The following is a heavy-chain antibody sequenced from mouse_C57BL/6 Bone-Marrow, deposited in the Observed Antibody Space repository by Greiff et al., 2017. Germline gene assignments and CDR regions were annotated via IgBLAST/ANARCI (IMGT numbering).Heavy chain of an antibody. J-gene: IGHJ4*01. V-gene: IGHV1-81*01. CDR2: IYPRSGNT. CDR1: GYTFTSYG. D-gene: IGHD2-3*01. CDR3: ARYDGYYVPYYYAMDY. Sequence: QVQLQQSGAELARPGASVKLSCKASGYTFTSYGISWVKQRTGQGLEWIGEIYPRSGNTYYNEKFKGKATLTADKSSSKAYMELRSLTSEDSAVYFCARYDGYYVPYYYAMDYWGQGTSVTVSS.